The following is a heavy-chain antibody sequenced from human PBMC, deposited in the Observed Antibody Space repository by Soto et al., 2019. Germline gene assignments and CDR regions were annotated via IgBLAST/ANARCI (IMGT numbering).Heavy chain of an antibody. V-gene: IGHV3-21*01. Sequence: EVQLVESGGGLVKPGGSLRLSCAASGLTFSSYSMNWVRQAPGKGLEWVSSISSSSSYIYYADSVKGRFTISRDNAKNSLYLQMNSLRAEDTAVYYCARVYGDYVHAFDIWGQGTMVTVSS. CDR1: GLTFSSYS. CDR3: ARVYGDYVHAFDI. D-gene: IGHD4-17*01. J-gene: IGHJ3*02. CDR2: ISSSSSYI.